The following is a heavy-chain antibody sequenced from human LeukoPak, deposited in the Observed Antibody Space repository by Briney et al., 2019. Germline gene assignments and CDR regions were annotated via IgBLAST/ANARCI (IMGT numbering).Heavy chain of an antibody. CDR3: AKVGRDGYTGFIADY. V-gene: IGHV3-23*01. CDR1: GFTFSSYI. CDR2: ISGSGSTT. J-gene: IGHJ4*02. D-gene: IGHD5-24*01. Sequence: GGSLRLSCAASGFTFSSYIVTWVRQAPGKGLEWVSSISGSGSTTYFADSVKGRFTISRDNSKNTLYLQMNSLRAEDTAVYYCAKVGRDGYTGFIADYWGQGTLVTVSS.